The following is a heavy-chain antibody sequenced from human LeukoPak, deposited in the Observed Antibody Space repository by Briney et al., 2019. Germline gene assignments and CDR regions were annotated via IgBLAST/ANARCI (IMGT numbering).Heavy chain of an antibody. Sequence: GGSLRLSCAASGFTFDDYGLSWVRQAPGKGLEWVSTINWNGGSTGYADSVKGRFTISRDNAKNSLYLQMNSLRAEDTAVYYCARVSDISVAAYFDYWGQGTLVTVSS. CDR3: ARVSDISVAAYFDY. CDR1: GFTFDDYG. J-gene: IGHJ4*02. V-gene: IGHV3-20*04. CDR2: INWNGGST. D-gene: IGHD6-19*01.